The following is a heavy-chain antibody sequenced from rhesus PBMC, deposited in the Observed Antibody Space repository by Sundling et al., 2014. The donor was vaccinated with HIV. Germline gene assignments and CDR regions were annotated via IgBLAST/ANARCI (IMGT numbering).Heavy chain of an antibody. V-gene: IGHV3-54*02. CDR2: IGNDGSKK. Sequence: EVQLVESGGGLVQPGGSLRLSCAASGFTFSSHGMHWVRQAPGKGLEWVARIGNDGSKKYYEDSVKDRFTISRDNSKNMSFLQMNNLKLEDTAVYYCASAVEAAAGLDYWGQGVLVTVSS. CDR1: GFTFSSHG. D-gene: IGHD6-31*01. CDR3: ASAVEAAAGLDY. J-gene: IGHJ4*01.